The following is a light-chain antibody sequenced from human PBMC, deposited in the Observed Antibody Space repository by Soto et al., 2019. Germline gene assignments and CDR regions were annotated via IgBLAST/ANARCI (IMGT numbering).Light chain of an antibody. Sequence: QSALTQPASVSGSPGQSITISCTGTRRDVGGYNYVSWYQQHPGKAPKLMIYEVANRPSGVSNRFSGSKSGNTASLTISGLQAEDEADYYCTSYTSSITYVFGTGTKLTVL. J-gene: IGLJ1*01. CDR2: EVA. V-gene: IGLV2-14*01. CDR3: TSYTSSITYV. CDR1: RRDVGGYNY.